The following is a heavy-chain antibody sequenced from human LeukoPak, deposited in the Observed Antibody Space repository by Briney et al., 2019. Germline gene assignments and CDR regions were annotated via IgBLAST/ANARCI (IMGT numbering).Heavy chain of an antibody. Sequence: GSLRLSCAASGFTFSSYWMCWVRQAPGKGLEWVANIKQDGSEKYYVDSVKGRFTISRDNAKNSLYLQMNSLRAEDTAVYYCARVDSSGDDAFDIWGQGTMVTVSS. CDR3: ARVDSSGDDAFDI. CDR1: GFTFSSYW. CDR2: IKQDGSEK. J-gene: IGHJ3*02. V-gene: IGHV3-7*01. D-gene: IGHD3-22*01.